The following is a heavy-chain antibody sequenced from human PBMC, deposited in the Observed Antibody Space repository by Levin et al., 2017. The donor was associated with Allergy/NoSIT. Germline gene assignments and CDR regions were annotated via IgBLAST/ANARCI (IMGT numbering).Heavy chain of an antibody. D-gene: IGHD3-10*01. CDR1: GFSFSTYE. CDR3: GKARGIRGVIDY. J-gene: IGHJ4*02. CDR2: ISSSSNMI. Sequence: GGSLRLSCIASGFSFSTYEMNWVRQTPGKGLEWVSYISSSSNMIYYADSVKGRFTISRDNAKNSLFLQMNTLRAEDRAVYYCGKARGIRGVIDYWGQGIPVIVSS. V-gene: IGHV3-48*03.